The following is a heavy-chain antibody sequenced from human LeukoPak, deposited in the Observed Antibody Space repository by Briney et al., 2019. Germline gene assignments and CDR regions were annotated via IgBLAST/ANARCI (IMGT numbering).Heavy chain of an antibody. CDR1: GFTFSSFA. Sequence: GGSLRLSCAASGFTFSSFAMHWVRQAPGKGLESVSTISSNGGSTYYANSLKGRFTISRDNSKNTLYLQMGSLRAEDMAVYYCAREWWVGRWQRYYYYMDVWGKGTTVTVSS. CDR2: ISSNGGST. CDR3: AREWWVGRWQRYYYYMDV. J-gene: IGHJ6*03. V-gene: IGHV3-64*01. D-gene: IGHD2-15*01.